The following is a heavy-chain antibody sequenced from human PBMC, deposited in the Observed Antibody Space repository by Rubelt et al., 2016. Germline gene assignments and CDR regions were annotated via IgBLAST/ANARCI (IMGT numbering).Heavy chain of an antibody. CDR3: ARIPGSGSSEINWFDP. V-gene: IGHV5-10-1*03. CDR1: GYSFTSYW. Sequence: EVQLVLSGAEVKKPGESLRISCKGSGYSFTSYWISWVRQMPGKGLEWMGRLDPSDSYTNYSPSFQGHVTTSADKSISTAYLQWSSLKASDTAMYYCARIPGSGSSEINWFDPWGQGTLVTVSS. CDR2: LDPSDSYT. D-gene: IGHD3-10*01. J-gene: IGHJ5*02.